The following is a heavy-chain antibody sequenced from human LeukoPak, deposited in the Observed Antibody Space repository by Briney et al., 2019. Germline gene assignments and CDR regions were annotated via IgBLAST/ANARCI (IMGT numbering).Heavy chain of an antibody. CDR2: IKQDGSEI. CDR3: ARKDFSSGSFTY. CDR1: GFSFENNW. V-gene: IGHV3-7*01. Sequence: GGSLRLSCAVSGFSFENNWMSWVRQAPGKGLEWVANIKQDGSEIHYVDSVKGRFTISRDNAKDSLYLDMTSLTAEDTAVYYCARKDFSSGSFTYWGQGTLVTVSS. D-gene: IGHD6-19*01. J-gene: IGHJ4*02.